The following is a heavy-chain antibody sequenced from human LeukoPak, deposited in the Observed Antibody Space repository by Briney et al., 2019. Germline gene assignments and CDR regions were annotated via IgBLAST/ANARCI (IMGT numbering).Heavy chain of an antibody. D-gene: IGHD2/OR15-2a*01. J-gene: IGHJ6*02. CDR3: VRDVSRRIGMDV. Sequence: GSLRLSCLASGFSFNSYTMNWVREAPGKGLEWVSTISPGVSGYTWYAASVKGRFTISRDNPENSLYLQMDSLRDDDTAVYYCVRDVSRRIGMDVWGQGTTVTVSS. CDR2: ISPGVSGYT. V-gene: IGHV3-21*06. CDR1: GFSFNSYT.